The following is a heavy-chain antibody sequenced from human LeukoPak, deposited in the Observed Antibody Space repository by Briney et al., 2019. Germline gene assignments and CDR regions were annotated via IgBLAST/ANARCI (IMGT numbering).Heavy chain of an antibody. J-gene: IGHJ4*02. CDR2: ISDDGSNK. V-gene: IGHV3-30-3*01. Sequence: GSLRLSCAASGFSFSSYAMFWVRRAAGKGLEWVAVISDDGSNKYYADSVKGRFTISRDNSKNTLYLQMNSLRVEDAAVYYCWTYYYDTRSYFDYWGQGTLVTVSS. CDR1: GFSFSSYA. D-gene: IGHD3-22*01. CDR3: WTYYYDTRSYFDY.